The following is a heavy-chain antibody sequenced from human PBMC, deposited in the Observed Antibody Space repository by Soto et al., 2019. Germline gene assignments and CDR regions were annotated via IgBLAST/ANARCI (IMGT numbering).Heavy chain of an antibody. V-gene: IGHV4-34*01. D-gene: IGHD3-22*01. J-gene: IGHJ5*02. CDR2: INHSGST. CDR3: ARGLGVVTTLGWFDP. Sequence: QVQLQQWGAGLLKPSETLSLTCAVYGGSFSGYYWSWIRQPPGKGLEWIGEINHSGSTNYNPSLKSRVTISVDTSTNQFSLKLSSVTAADTAVYYCARGLGVVTTLGWFDPWGQGTLVTVSS. CDR1: GGSFSGYY.